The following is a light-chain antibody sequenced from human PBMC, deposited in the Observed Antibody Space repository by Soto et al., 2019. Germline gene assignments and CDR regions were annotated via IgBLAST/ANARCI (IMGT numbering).Light chain of an antibody. V-gene: IGKV3-11*01. J-gene: IGKJ3*01. Sequence: EVVLTQSPATLSLSPGERATLSCRASQSVGTFLAWYQQKPGQPPRLLIYDASDRAPGTPARFSGSGSGTDFTLTLSSLEPEDFAVYYCHQRSNWLFTFGPGTKVEI. CDR3: HQRSNWLFT. CDR1: QSVGTF. CDR2: DAS.